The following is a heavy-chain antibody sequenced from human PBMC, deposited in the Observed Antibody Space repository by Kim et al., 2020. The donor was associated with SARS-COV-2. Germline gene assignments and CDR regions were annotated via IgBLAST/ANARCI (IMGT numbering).Heavy chain of an antibody. CDR2: DGNGK. Sequence: DGNGKNYVDSVKGRFTISRDNARYSLYLQMNSLRVEDTAVYYCYPGHYSNYWGQGTLVTVSS. V-gene: IGHV3-7*01. J-gene: IGHJ4*02. CDR3: YPGHYSNY.